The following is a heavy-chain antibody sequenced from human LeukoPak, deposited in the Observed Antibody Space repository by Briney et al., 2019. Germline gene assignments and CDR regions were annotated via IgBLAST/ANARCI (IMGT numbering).Heavy chain of an antibody. CDR1: GFTFSSYS. D-gene: IGHD5-18*01. V-gene: IGHV3-21*01. CDR2: ISSSSSYI. J-gene: IGHJ4*02. Sequence: GGSLGLSCAASGFTFSSYSMNWVRQAPGKGLEWVSSISSSSSYIYYADSVKGRFTISRDNAKNSLYLQMNSLRAEDTAVYYCARDQGLQLFDYWGQGTLVTVSS. CDR3: ARDQGLQLFDY.